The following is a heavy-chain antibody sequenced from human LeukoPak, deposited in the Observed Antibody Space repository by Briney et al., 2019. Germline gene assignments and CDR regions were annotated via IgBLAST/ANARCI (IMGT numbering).Heavy chain of an antibody. CDR3: ARDCSGGRCYGGYYYGMDV. V-gene: IGHV3-21*01. Sequence: GGSVRLSCAASGFTFSSYTMNWVRQAPGKGLEWVPSISSSMSYIYYADSVKGRFTISRDNAKNSLYLQMNSLRAEDTAVYYCARDCSGGRCYGGYYYGMDVWGQGTTVTVSS. CDR1: GFTFSSYT. D-gene: IGHD2-15*01. CDR2: ISSSMSYI. J-gene: IGHJ6*02.